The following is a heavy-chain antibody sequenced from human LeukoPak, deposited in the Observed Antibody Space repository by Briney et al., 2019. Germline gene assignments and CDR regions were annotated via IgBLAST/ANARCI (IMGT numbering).Heavy chain of an antibody. CDR2: INPSGGST. V-gene: IGHV1-46*01. Sequence: ASVTVSCKASGYTFTSYYMHWVRQAPGQGLEWMGIINPSGGSTSYAQKFQGRVTMTRDTSTSTVYMELSSLRSEDTAVYYCARRANDSSGYNWFDPWGQGTLVTVSS. D-gene: IGHD3-22*01. CDR3: ARRANDSSGYNWFDP. CDR1: GYTFTSYY. J-gene: IGHJ5*02.